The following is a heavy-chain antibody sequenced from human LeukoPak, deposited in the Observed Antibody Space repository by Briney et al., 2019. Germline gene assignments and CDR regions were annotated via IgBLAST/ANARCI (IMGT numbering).Heavy chain of an antibody. CDR1: GGSISTSTYY. CDR2: IYSGGST. Sequence: PSETLSLTCTVSGGSISTSTYYWVWIRQPPGKGLEWIGNIYSGGSTYYNPSLKSRVTISVDTSKNQFSLKLSSVTAADTAVYYCARWDYGGNGSDAFDIWGQGTMVTVSS. CDR3: ARWDYGGNGSDAFDI. D-gene: IGHD4-23*01. V-gene: IGHV4-39*07. J-gene: IGHJ3*02.